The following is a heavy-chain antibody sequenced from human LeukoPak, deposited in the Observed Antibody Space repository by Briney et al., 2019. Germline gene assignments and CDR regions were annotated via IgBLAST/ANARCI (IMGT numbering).Heavy chain of an antibody. CDR1: GFTFSSYG. CDR3: ARGHYYMDV. CDR2: IWYDGSNK. Sequence: QPGRSLRLSCAASGFTFSSYGMHCVRQAPGKGLEWVAVIWYDGSNKYYADSVKGRFTISRDNSKNTLYLQMNSLRAEDTAVYYCARGHYYMDVWGKGTTVIVSS. J-gene: IGHJ6*03. V-gene: IGHV3-33*01.